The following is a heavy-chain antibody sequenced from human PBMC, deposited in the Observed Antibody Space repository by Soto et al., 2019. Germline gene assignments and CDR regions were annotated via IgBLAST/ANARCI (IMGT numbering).Heavy chain of an antibody. V-gene: IGHV3-23*01. D-gene: IGHD1-26*01. Sequence: EVQLLESGGDLVQPGGSLRLSCAASGLIFSDYAMSWVRQAPGKGLEFVACISGSGGNTFYAESVKGRFTISRDNSNNSLSLHMNSLGVDDTAVYFCAKDRFGIVGPVDYWGQGTLVTVSS. CDR2: ISGSGGNT. CDR3: AKDRFGIVGPVDY. J-gene: IGHJ4*02. CDR1: GLIFSDYA.